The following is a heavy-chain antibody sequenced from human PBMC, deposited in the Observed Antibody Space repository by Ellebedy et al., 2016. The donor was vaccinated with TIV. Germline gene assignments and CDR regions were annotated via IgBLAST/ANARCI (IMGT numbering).Heavy chain of an antibody. CDR1: GFTFSNYV. J-gene: IGHJ4*02. V-gene: IGHV3-23*01. CDR2: IFAGGENA. Sequence: GESLKISXAASGFTFSNYVMTWVRQAPGKGLEWVSGIFAGGENAYYADSVKGRFTISRDNSENTLYLHMNSLSAADTAVYYCAKGRYCSGASCSVFDYWGQGTLVTVSS. D-gene: IGHD2-15*01. CDR3: AKGRYCSGASCSVFDY.